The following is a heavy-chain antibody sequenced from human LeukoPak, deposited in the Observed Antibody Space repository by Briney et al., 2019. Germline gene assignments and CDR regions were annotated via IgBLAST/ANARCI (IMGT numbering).Heavy chain of an antibody. J-gene: IGHJ5*02. Sequence: SETLFLTCTVSGGSISSYYWSWIRQPPGKGLEWIGYIYYSGSTNYNPSLKSRVTISVDTSKNQFSLKLSSVTAADTAVYYCARAAPEWSLLKFSVGFDPWGQGTLVTVSS. CDR2: IYYSGST. D-gene: IGHD3-22*01. V-gene: IGHV4-59*01. CDR3: ARAAPEWSLLKFSVGFDP. CDR1: GGSISSYY.